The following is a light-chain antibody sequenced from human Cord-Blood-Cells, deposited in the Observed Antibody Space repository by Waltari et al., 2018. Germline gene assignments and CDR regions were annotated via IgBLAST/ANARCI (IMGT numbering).Light chain of an antibody. CDR2: DAS. Sequence: EIVLTQSPATLSLSPGERATLSCRARQSVSSYLAWYQQKPGQAPRLLIYDASNRATGIPARFSGSGSGTDFTLTINSLEPEDFAVYYCQQRSNWPPLTFGGGTKVEIK. V-gene: IGKV3-11*01. CDR1: QSVSSY. J-gene: IGKJ4*01. CDR3: QQRSNWPPLT.